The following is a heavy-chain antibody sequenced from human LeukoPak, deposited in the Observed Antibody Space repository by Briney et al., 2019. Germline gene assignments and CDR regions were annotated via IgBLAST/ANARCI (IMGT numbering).Heavy chain of an antibody. D-gene: IGHD2-15*01. Sequence: PGGSLRLSCADSGFTLSTSWMSWVRQAPGKGLEWVANIKQDGIEKNYVDSVKGRFSISRDNFKNSIYLQMNSLRAEDTAVYYCAREVGSPAVRSAFDIWGQGTMVTVS. J-gene: IGHJ3*02. CDR3: AREVGSPAVRSAFDI. V-gene: IGHV3-7*01. CDR1: GFTLSTSW. CDR2: IKQDGIEK.